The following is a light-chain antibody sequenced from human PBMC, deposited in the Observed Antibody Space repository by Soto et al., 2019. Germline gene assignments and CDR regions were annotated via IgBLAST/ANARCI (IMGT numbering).Light chain of an antibody. Sequence: QSALTQPASVSGSPGQSITISCTGTRGDVGGYNYVSWYQQHPGKAPKLIIYEVSNRPSGVSNRFSGSKSGNTASLTISGLQADDEADYYCSSYTRSSTQVFGTGTKVTVL. CDR3: SSYTRSSTQV. CDR2: EVS. V-gene: IGLV2-14*01. CDR1: RGDVGGYNY. J-gene: IGLJ1*01.